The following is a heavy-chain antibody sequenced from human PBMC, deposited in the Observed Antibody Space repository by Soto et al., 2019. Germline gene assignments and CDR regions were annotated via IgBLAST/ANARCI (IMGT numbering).Heavy chain of an antibody. Sequence: SETLSLTCTVSGGSVTNSSHYWGWIRQSPGKGLEWIGSVYYRGRSYSKSSVKNRVTISVDTSKNRFSLSLNSVTASDTAVYFCVSQRTTVPTQAYFDYWGPGALVTVSS. CDR1: GGSVTNSSHY. D-gene: IGHD4-17*01. J-gene: IGHJ4*02. CDR2: VYYRGRS. V-gene: IGHV4-39*01. CDR3: VSQRTTVPTQAYFDY.